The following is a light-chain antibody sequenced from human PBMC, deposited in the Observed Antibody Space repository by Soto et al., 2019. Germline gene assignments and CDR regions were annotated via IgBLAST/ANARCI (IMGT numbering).Light chain of an antibody. Sequence: EIVLTQSPGTLSLSPGERATLSCRASQSVRSDYFAWYQQKPGQAPRVIIFGVSTRATGIPDRFSGSWSGTDFTLTISRLEPEDFALYYCQKYGNSPLTFGGGTKVDIK. CDR1: QSVRSDY. V-gene: IGKV3-20*01. J-gene: IGKJ4*01. CDR2: GVS. CDR3: QKYGNSPLT.